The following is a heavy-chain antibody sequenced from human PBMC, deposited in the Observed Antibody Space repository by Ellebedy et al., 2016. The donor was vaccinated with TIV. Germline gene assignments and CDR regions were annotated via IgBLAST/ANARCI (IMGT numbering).Heavy chain of an antibody. D-gene: IGHD3-10*01. CDR1: GFTFSSYS. CDR2: ISESGSTT. CDR3: ARDRPRGRRDFDY. V-gene: IGHV3-48*01. Sequence: PGGSLRLSCAASGFTFSSYSLNWVRQTPGRGLEWLSYISESGSTTYYADSVKGRFTISRPNANNSLYLQMHSLRAEDTGVDFCARDRPRGRRDFDYWGQGTLVTVSS. J-gene: IGHJ4*02.